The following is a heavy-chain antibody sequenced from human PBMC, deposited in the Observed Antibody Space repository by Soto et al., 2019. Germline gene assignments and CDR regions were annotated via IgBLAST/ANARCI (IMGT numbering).Heavy chain of an antibody. CDR2: IIPILDIT. V-gene: IGHV1-69*02. Sequence: QVQLVQSGAEVKKPGTSVKVSCKASGGNFSSYPISWVRQAPGQVLEWMGRIIPILDITDYAQRFQGRVTMTEDNSTSTAYMELSSLSSADTAVYYCARPTSTGTTSGYYFDYWGEGTLVTVSS. CDR3: ARPTSTGTTSGYYFDY. D-gene: IGHD1-7*01. J-gene: IGHJ4*02. CDR1: GGNFSSYP.